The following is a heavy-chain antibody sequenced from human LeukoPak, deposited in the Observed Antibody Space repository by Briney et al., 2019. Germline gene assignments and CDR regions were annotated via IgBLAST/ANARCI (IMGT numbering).Heavy chain of an antibody. CDR1: GGSISSSY. D-gene: IGHD2-2*01. V-gene: IGHV4-59*08. J-gene: IGHJ3*01. CDR2: FYDSVST. CDR3: ARHGAFFTRGFCSSANCYVDGLHT. Sequence: SETLSLTCTVSGGSISSSYWSWIRQSPGKGLEWIGYFYDSVSTKYNPSLKRRVTISTDTSKNQLSLKLKSVTAADTAVYYCARHGAFFTRGFCSSANCYVDGLHTWDQGIMVSVST.